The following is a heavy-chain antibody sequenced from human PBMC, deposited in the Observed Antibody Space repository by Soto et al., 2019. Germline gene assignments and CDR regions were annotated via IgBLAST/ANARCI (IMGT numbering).Heavy chain of an antibody. CDR1: GFTFEDYV. Sequence: EVQLVESGGGLVQPGRSLRLSCSASGFTFEDYVMHWVRQAPGKGLEWVSRISWDSGSVAYADSVKGRFTISRDNDKNSRYLQMTSLRPDDTAVYYCTKDFTIFSVVGAFDVWGQGTMVTVSS. CDR3: TKDFTIFSVVGAFDV. J-gene: IGHJ3*01. CDR2: ISWDSGSV. V-gene: IGHV3-9*01. D-gene: IGHD3-3*01.